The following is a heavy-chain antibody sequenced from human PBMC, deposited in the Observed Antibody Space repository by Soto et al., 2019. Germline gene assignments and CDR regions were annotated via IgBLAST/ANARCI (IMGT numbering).Heavy chain of an antibody. CDR3: AKHGGEGTAMVLYY. CDR1: GFTFSSYG. V-gene: IGHV3-30*18. J-gene: IGHJ4*02. CDR2: ISYDGSNK. Sequence: PGWSLRLSCAASGFTFSSYGMHWVRQAPGKGLEWVAVISYDGSNKYYADSVKGRFTISRDNSKNTLYLQMNSLRAEDTAVYYSAKHGGEGTAMVLYYWGQGTLVTVSS. D-gene: IGHD5-18*01.